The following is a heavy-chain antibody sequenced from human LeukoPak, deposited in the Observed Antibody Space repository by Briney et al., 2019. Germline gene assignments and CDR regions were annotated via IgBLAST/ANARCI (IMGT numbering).Heavy chain of an antibody. CDR1: RYSFPSYW. J-gene: IGHJ4*02. CDR2: IYLGDSDT. V-gene: IGHV5-51*03. D-gene: IGHD3-22*01. CDR3: ARLSGFYDSTAGYIDY. Sequence: GGSLKNSREGSRYSFPSYWIGWVRQMPGKGLEWMGLIYLGDSDTKYSPSFQGQVTISADRSISTAYLQWNSLQASDTAMYFCARLSGFYDSTAGYIDYWGQGILVTVSS.